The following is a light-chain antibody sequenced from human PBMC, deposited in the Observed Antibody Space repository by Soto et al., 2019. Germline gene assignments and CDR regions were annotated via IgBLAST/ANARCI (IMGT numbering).Light chain of an antibody. Sequence: DIRRPTSPSTLAASVGDRVPIPCRASQSISNWLAWYQQKPGKAPKLLIYDVSSLESGVPSRFSGSGSGTDFTLTISSLQPDDFASYYCQQYNTYWAFGQGTKVEIK. V-gene: IGKV1-5*01. CDR2: DVS. CDR1: QSISNW. CDR3: QQYNTYWA. J-gene: IGKJ1*01.